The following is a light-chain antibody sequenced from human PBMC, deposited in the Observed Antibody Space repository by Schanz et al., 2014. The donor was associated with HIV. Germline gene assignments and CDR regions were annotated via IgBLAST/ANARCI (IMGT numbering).Light chain of an antibody. Sequence: EIVLTQSPGSLSLSPGGRATLSCGASQRLSSAYLAWYQQKRDQPPRLVIYATSTRAVGIPDRFSGSGSGTEFTLTISSLQSEDFAVYYCQQYNTWPPTTFGQGTKVEIK. CDR3: QQYNTWPPTT. V-gene: IGKV3D-15*01. CDR1: QRLSSAY. CDR2: ATS. J-gene: IGKJ1*01.